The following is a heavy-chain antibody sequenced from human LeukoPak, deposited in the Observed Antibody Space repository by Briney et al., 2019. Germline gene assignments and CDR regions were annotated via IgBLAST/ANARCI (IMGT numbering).Heavy chain of an antibody. CDR3: AHRPPLAVGWFGELLFDY. D-gene: IGHD3-10*01. CDR2: IYWDDDK. J-gene: IGHJ4*02. CDR1: GFSLSTSGVG. V-gene: IGHV2-5*02. Sequence: SGPTLVKPTQTLTLTCTFSGFSLSTSGVGAGWIRQPPGKALEWLALIYWDDDKRYSPSLKSRLTITKDASKNQVVLTMTNMDPVDTATYYCAHRPPLAVGWFGELLFDYWGQGTLVTVSS.